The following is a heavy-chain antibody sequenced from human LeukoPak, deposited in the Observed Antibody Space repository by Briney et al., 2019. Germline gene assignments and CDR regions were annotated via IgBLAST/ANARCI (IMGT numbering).Heavy chain of an antibody. CDR1: GGSFSGYY. D-gene: IGHD6-13*01. CDR2: INHSGST. CDR3: ARGSDTAAGLY. V-gene: IGHV4-34*01. Sequence: SETLSLTCAVYGGSFSGYYWSWIRQPPGKGLEWIGEINHSGSTNYNPSLKSRVSISVDSSKNQFSLKVSSVTAADTAVYYCARGSDTAAGLYWGQGTLVAVSS. J-gene: IGHJ4*02.